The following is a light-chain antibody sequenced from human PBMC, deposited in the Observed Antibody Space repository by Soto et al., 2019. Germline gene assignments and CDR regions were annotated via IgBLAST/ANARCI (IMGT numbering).Light chain of an antibody. CDR3: QQYSSSPRT. V-gene: IGKV3-20*01. J-gene: IGKJ3*01. CDR1: RTVDGNY. CDR2: SAS. Sequence: EIVLTQSPATLSLSPGERATLSCRASRTVDGNYLAWYHQKPGQAPRLLIHSASTRAPGIPDRFSASGSGTDFTLIISRLEPEDSAVYCCQQYSSSPRTFGPGTKVDI.